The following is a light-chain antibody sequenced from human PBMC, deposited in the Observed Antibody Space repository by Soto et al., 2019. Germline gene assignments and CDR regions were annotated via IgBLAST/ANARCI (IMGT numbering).Light chain of an antibody. V-gene: IGKV3-11*01. CDR1: QSVSRY. CDR3: QQRXDWPST. CDR2: DAS. J-gene: IGKJ4*01. Sequence: EIVLTQSPATLSLSPGERATLSCRASQSVSRYLAWYQQKPGQAPRLLIYDASNRATGIPARFSGSGSGTDFTLTISSLEPEDFAVYYCQQRXDWPSTFGGGTKVQIK.